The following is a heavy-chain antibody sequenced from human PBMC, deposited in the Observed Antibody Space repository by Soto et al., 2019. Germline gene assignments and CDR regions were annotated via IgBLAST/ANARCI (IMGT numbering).Heavy chain of an antibody. CDR1: GYTLTSYG. CDR3: ARDTAGIDFDY. CDR2: ISPYNGNT. Sequence: ASVKVSCKASGYTLTSYGVSWVRQAPGQGLEWMGWISPYNGNTNYPQKLQGRVTMTTDTSTSTAYMELRSLRSDDTAVYYCARDTAGIDFDYWGQGTLVPVSP. J-gene: IGHJ4*02. D-gene: IGHD6-13*01. V-gene: IGHV1-18*01.